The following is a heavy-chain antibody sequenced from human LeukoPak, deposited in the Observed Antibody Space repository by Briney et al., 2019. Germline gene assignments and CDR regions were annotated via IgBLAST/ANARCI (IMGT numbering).Heavy chain of an antibody. CDR2: INSRSSSI. V-gene: IGHV3-48*02. CDR1: GFTFNSFS. D-gene: IGHD3-3*01. Sequence: GGSLRLSCAASGFTFNSFSMNWVRQAPGKGLEWISYINSRSSSIDYADSVKGRFTISRDNAKNSLYLQMNSLRDEDTAVYYCAKGAGMEWLFYYFDYWGQGTLVTVSS. J-gene: IGHJ4*02. CDR3: AKGAGMEWLFYYFDY.